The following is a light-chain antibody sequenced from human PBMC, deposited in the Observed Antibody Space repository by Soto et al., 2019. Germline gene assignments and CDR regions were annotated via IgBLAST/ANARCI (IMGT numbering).Light chain of an antibody. V-gene: IGKV1-5*01. CDR1: QSVDYW. J-gene: IGKJ1*01. Sequence: DIQMTQSPSTLSASVGDRVTITCRASQSVDYWLAWYQQKSGKAPKLRIYDASTLVSGVPSRFSVSGSGPEFTIAISSLQADDFATYYCQHENSRWTFGQGTKVELK. CDR2: DAS. CDR3: QHENSRWT.